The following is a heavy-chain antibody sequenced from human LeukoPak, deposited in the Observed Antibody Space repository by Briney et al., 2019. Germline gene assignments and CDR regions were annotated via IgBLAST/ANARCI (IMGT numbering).Heavy chain of an antibody. D-gene: IGHD6-19*01. CDR3: ARDGGWQAFDI. V-gene: IGHV1-69*05. Sequence: ASVKVSCKASGGTFSSYAISWVRQAPGQGLEWMGGIIPIIGTANYAQKFQGRVTSTTDESTSPAYMELSSLRSEDTAVYYCARDGGWQAFDIWGQGTMVTVSS. CDR2: IIPIIGTA. J-gene: IGHJ3*02. CDR1: GGTFSSYA.